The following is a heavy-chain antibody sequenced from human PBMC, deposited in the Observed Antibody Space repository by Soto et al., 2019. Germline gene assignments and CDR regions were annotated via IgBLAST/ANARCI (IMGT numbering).Heavy chain of an antibody. D-gene: IGHD3-22*01. Sequence: GGSLRLSCAASRFTFSSYCMHWVRQAPGKGLEWVAVISYDGSNKYYADSVKGRFTISRDNSKNTLYLQMNSLRAEDTAVYYCAKLAGDSSGYYPPPWGQGTLVTVSS. V-gene: IGHV3-30*18. CDR1: RFTFSSYC. CDR2: ISYDGSNK. J-gene: IGHJ5*02. CDR3: AKLAGDSSGYYPPP.